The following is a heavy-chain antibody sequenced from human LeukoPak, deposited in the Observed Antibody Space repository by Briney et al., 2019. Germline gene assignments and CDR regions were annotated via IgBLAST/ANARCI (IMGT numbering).Heavy chain of an antibody. CDR1: GFTFSSYS. D-gene: IGHD6-13*01. Sequence: GGSLRLSCAASGFTFSSYSMNWVRQAPGKGLEWVSSISSSSYIYYADSVKGRFTISRDNAKNSLYLQMNSLRAEDTAVYYCARDRDIAAAGYNWFDPWGQGTLVTVSS. V-gene: IGHV3-21*01. CDR3: ARDRDIAAAGYNWFDP. CDR2: ISSSSYI. J-gene: IGHJ5*02.